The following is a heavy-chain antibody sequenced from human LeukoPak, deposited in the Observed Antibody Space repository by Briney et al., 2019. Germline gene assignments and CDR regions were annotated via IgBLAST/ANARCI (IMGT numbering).Heavy chain of an antibody. CDR3: ARAPLYYYDSSGYLCFDI. Sequence: SETLSLTCTVSGGSISSYYWSWIRQPPGKGLEWIGYIYYSGSTNYNSSLKSRVTISVDTSKNQYSLKLSSVTAADTAVYYCARAPLYYYDSSGYLCFDIWGQGTMVTVSS. CDR1: GGSISSYY. D-gene: IGHD3-22*01. J-gene: IGHJ3*02. V-gene: IGHV4-59*01. CDR2: IYYSGST.